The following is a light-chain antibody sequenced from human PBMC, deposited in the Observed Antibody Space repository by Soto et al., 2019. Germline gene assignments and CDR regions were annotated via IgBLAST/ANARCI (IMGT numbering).Light chain of an antibody. CDR1: QSVSSSY. J-gene: IGKJ1*01. V-gene: IGKV3-20*01. Sequence: EIMLTQSPGTLSLSPGERATLSCRASQSVSSSYLAWYQQKPGQAPRLLIYGASSRATGIPDRFSGSGSGTDFTLTISRLEPEDFAVYYRQQYGSSSWTFGQGTKV. CDR3: QQYGSSSWT. CDR2: GAS.